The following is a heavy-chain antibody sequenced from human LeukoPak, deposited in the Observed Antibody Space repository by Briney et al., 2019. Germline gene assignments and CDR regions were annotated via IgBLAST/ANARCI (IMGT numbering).Heavy chain of an antibody. D-gene: IGHD2-21*02. Sequence: GSSVKVSCKASGGTFSSYAISWVRQAPGQGLKWMGRIIPIVGIADYAQKFQGRVTITADKSTSTAYRELSSLRSEDTAVYYCARAYCGGDCYRTLSDEYFQHWGQGNLVTVSS. J-gene: IGHJ1*01. CDR2: IIPIVGIA. CDR1: GGTFSSYA. V-gene: IGHV1-69*04. CDR3: ARAYCGGDCYRTLSDEYFQH.